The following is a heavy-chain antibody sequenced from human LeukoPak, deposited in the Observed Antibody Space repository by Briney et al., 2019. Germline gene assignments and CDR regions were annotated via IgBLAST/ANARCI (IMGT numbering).Heavy chain of an antibody. Sequence: GGSLRLSCAASGFTFSSYAMSWVRQAPGKGLEWVSTISGSGGSTYYADSVKGRFTISRDNSKNTLYLQMNSLRAEDTAVYYCAKDKLGSSGSYYGYFDYWGQGTLVTASS. D-gene: IGHD3-10*01. CDR1: GFTFSSYA. CDR3: AKDKLGSSGSYYGYFDY. J-gene: IGHJ4*02. V-gene: IGHV3-23*01. CDR2: ISGSGGST.